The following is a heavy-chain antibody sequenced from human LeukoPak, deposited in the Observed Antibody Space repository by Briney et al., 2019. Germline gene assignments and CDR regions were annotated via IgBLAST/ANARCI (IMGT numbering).Heavy chain of an antibody. Sequence: SETLSLTCAVYGGSFTGYYWSWIRQPPGTGLEWIGEINHSGRTNYNPSLKSRVTIPIDTSKNQFSLNLSSVTAADTAFYYCARGGSVHYFDYWGQGTLFTVSS. D-gene: IGHD6-25*01. CDR1: GGSFTGYY. V-gene: IGHV4-34*01. J-gene: IGHJ4*02. CDR2: INHSGRT. CDR3: ARGGSVHYFDY.